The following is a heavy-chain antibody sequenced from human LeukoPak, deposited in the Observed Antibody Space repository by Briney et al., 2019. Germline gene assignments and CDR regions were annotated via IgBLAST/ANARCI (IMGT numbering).Heavy chain of an antibody. J-gene: IGHJ4*02. D-gene: IGHD4-17*01. Sequence: GVSLRLSYAASGFTFRSYSMNWVRQAPGKGLEWVSYISSSSSTIYYADSVKGRFTISRDNAKNSLYLQMNSLRAEDTAVYYCARDVGYGDSYFDYWGQGTLVTVSS. CDR3: ARDVGYGDSYFDY. V-gene: IGHV3-48*01. CDR1: GFTFRSYS. CDR2: ISSSSSTI.